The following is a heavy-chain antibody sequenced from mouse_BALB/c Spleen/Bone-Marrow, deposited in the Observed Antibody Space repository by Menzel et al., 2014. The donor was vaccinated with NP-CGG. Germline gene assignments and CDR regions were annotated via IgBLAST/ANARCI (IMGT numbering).Heavy chain of an antibody. J-gene: IGHJ2*01. CDR3: ARSGYYGSSYFDY. CDR2: INPYNGDT. D-gene: IGHD1-1*01. Sequence: EVQLQESGPELVKPGASVKISCKASGYSFTGYFMNWVMQSHGKSLEWIRRINPYNGDTFYNQKFKGKATLTVDKSSSTAHMELRRLASEDSAVYYCARSGYYGSSYFDYWGQGTTLTVSS. CDR1: GYSFTGYF. V-gene: IGHV1-20*02.